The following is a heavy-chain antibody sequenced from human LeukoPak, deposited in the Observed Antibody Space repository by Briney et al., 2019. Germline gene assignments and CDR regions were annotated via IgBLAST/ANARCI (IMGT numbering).Heavy chain of an antibody. CDR1: GFTFSSYA. D-gene: IGHD4-11*01. CDR3: AKDSSNYDS. CDR2: ISGGGGST. V-gene: IGHV3-23*01. Sequence: GGSLRLSCAASGFTFSSYAMSWVRQAPGKGLEWVSAISGGGGSTYYADSVEGRFAISRDNSKKTLYLQMNSLRAEDTAVYYCAKDSSNYDSWGQGTLVTVSS. J-gene: IGHJ5*01.